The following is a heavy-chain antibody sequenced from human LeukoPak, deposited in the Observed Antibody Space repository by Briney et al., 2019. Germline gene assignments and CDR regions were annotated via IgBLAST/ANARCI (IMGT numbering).Heavy chain of an antibody. V-gene: IGHV3-30-3*01. CDR1: GFTFSSYA. CDR2: ISYDGSNK. J-gene: IGHJ4*02. D-gene: IGHD1-20*01. CDR3: ARDLTGIFDY. Sequence: QPGGSLRLSCAASGFTFSSYAMHWVRQAPGKGLEWVAVISYDGSNKYYADSVKGRFTISRDNSKNTLYLQMNSMRAEDTAVYYCARDLTGIFDYWGQGTLVTVSP.